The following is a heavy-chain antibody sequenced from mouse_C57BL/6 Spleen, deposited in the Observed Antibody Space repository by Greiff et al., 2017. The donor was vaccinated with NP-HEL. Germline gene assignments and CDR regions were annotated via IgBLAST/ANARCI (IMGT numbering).Heavy chain of an antibody. J-gene: IGHJ4*01. V-gene: IGHV5-6*01. Sequence: EVQLQESGGDLVKPGGSLKLSCAASGFNFSSYGMSWVRQTPDKRLEWVATISRGGSYTYYPDSVKGLFTISRDNAKNTLYLQMSSLKSEDTAMYYCARHKDYGYDVAMDYWGQGTSVTVSS. CDR1: GFNFSSYG. D-gene: IGHD2-2*01. CDR3: ARHKDYGYDVAMDY. CDR2: ISRGGSYT.